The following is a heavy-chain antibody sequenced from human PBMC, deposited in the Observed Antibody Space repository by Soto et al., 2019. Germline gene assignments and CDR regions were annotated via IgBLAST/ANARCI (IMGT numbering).Heavy chain of an antibody. V-gene: IGHV1-46*01. CDR1: GYTFTSYY. CDR3: ARDLRYCSSTSCHLYYYYGMDV. D-gene: IGHD2-2*01. J-gene: IGHJ6*02. CDR2: INTSGGST. Sequence: ASVKVSCKASGYTFTSYYMHWVRQAPGQGLEWMGIINTSGGSTSYAQKFQGRVTMTRDTSTSTVYMELSSLRSEDTAVYYCARDLRYCSSTSCHLYYYYGMDVWGQGTTVTVSS.